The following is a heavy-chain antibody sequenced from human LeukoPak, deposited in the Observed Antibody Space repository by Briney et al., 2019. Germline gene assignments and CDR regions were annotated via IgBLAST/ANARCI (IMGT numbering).Heavy chain of an antibody. D-gene: IGHD5-12*01. CDR3: AKDLVATTYRDAFDI. CDR2: ISGAGGTT. CDR1: GLTFSSFR. Sequence: GGSLRLSCEASGLTFSSFRMTWVRQAPGKGLEWVSYISGAGGTTYYADSVKGRFTISRDNSKNTMYLQMNSLRAEDTAVYYCAKDLVATTYRDAFDIWGQGTMVTVSS. J-gene: IGHJ3*02. V-gene: IGHV3-23*01.